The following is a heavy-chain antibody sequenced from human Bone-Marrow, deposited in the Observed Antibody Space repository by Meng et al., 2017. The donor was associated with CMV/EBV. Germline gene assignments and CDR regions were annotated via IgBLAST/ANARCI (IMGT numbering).Heavy chain of an antibody. J-gene: IGHJ3*02. V-gene: IGHV3-7*01. CDR1: GFTFSSYW. CDR3: ARDNQELFYDAFDI. CDR2: IKQDGSEK. Sequence: GGFRRLSCAASGFTFSSYWRSWVRQAPGKGLEWVANIKQDGSEKYYVDSVKGRFTISRDNAKNSLYLQMNSLRAEDTAVYYCARDNQELFYDAFDIWGQGTMVTVSS. D-gene: IGHD1-26*01.